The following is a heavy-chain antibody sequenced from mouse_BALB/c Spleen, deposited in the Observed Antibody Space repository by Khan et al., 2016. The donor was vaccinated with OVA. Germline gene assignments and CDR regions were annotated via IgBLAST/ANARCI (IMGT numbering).Heavy chain of an antibody. CDR2: IYPGDGNT. Sequence: VQLQESGTELARPGASVKLSCKASGYTFTNYWMQWVKQRPGQGLEWIGAIYPGDGNTRYTQKFKGKATLTADKSSSTAYMQLSSLASEDSAVYYCARGGVTTGFFDYWGQGTMLTVSS. J-gene: IGHJ2*01. CDR1: GYTFTNYW. V-gene: IGHV1-87*01. D-gene: IGHD1-1*01. CDR3: ARGGVTTGFFDY.